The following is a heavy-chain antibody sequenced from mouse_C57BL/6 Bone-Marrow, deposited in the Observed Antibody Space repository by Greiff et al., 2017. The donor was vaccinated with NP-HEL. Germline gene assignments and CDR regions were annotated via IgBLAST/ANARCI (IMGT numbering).Heavy chain of an antibody. CDR2: IDPENGDT. J-gene: IGHJ4*01. CDR1: GFNIKDDY. CDR3: TTLVATEDAMDY. V-gene: IGHV14-4*01. D-gene: IGHD1-1*01. Sequence: EVKLQESGAELVRPGASVKLSCTASGFNIKDDYMHWVKQRPEQGLEWIGWIDPENGDTEYASKFQGKATITADTSSNTAYLQLSSLTSEDTAVYYCTTLVATEDAMDYWGQGTSVTVSS.